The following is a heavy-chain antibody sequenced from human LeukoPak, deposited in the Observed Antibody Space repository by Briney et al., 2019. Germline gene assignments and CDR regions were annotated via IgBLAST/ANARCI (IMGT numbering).Heavy chain of an antibody. Sequence: SETLSLTCTVSGGSISSYYWSWIRQPPGKGLEWIGYIYYSGSTNYNPSLKSRVTMSVDTSKNQFSLKLSSVTAADTAVYYCARLRYYNAFDIWGQGTMVTVSS. D-gene: IGHD3-9*01. CDR3: ARLRYYNAFDI. J-gene: IGHJ3*02. CDR2: IYYSGST. CDR1: GGSISSYY. V-gene: IGHV4-59*08.